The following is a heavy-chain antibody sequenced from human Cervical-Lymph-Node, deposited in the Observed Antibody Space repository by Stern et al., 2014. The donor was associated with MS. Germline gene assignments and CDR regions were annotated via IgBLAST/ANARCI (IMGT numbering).Heavy chain of an antibody. CDR2: VYYSGPT. V-gene: IGHV4-39*01. CDR3: AKHACTGAACPFDL. CDR1: GDSISSYTHY. J-gene: IGHJ4*02. Sequence: QLQLQESGPGLVTPSETLSLTCAVSGDSISSYTHYWAWIRQPPGKGLELIGGVYYSGPTTYTPSLKFRVTISVDPSKNHFSRGLNSVTAADTAVYYCAKHACTGAACPFDLWGQGTLVTVSS. D-gene: IGHD2-8*02.